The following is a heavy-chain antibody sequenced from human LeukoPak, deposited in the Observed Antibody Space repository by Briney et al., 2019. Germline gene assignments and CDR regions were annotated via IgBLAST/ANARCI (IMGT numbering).Heavy chain of an antibody. J-gene: IGHJ3*02. Sequence: PSETLSLTCTVSGGSISSYYRSWIRQPPGKGLEWIGYIYYSGSSNYNPSLKSRVTISVDTSKNQFSLKLSSVTAADTAVYYCARLLHLRGAFDIWGQGTMVAVSS. CDR2: IYYSGSS. CDR3: ARLLHLRGAFDI. D-gene: IGHD3-10*01. CDR1: GGSISSYY. V-gene: IGHV4-59*08.